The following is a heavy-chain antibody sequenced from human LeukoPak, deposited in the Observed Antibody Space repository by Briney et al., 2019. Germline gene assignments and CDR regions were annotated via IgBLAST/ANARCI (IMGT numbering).Heavy chain of an antibody. CDR3: XXSAEKIVWLLSAPY. J-gene: IGHJ4*02. CDR2: ISGSGGST. D-gene: IGHD3-22*01. V-gene: IGHV3-23*01. CDR1: GFTFTSYG. Sequence: GSLXLXCAASGFTFTSYGMSWVRQAPGKGLEWVSGISGSGGSTYYADSVKGRFTISRDNSKNTLYLQMNSLRAEDTAVYYXXXSAEKIVWLLSAPYWGQGTLVTVSS.